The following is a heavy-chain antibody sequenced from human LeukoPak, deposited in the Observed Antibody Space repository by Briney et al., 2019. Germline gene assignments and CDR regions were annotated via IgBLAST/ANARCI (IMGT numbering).Heavy chain of an antibody. CDR3: AKAHTAVAGFSYFDY. CDR1: GFTFSSYS. CDR2: ISSSSSYI. Sequence: GGSLRLSCAASGFTFSSYSMNWVRQAPGKGLEWVSSISSSSSYIYYADSVKGRFTISRDNAKNSLYLQMNSLRAEDTAVYYCAKAHTAVAGFSYFDYWGQGTLVTVSS. J-gene: IGHJ4*02. D-gene: IGHD6-19*01. V-gene: IGHV3-21*04.